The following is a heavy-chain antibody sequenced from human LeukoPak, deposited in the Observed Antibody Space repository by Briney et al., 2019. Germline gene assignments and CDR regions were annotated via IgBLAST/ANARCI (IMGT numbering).Heavy chain of an antibody. CDR2: MNPNSGNT. D-gene: IGHD1-26*01. CDR3: ARAPSTVGATKDY. V-gene: IGHV1-8*01. J-gene: IGHJ4*02. Sequence: ASVKVSCKASGYTFTSYDIRWVSQATGQGLEWMGWMNPNSGNTGYAHNFQGRVTLTTNTTISTAYMELRSLRSEDTAVYYCARAPSTVGATKDYWGQGTLVTVSS. CDR1: GYTFTSYD.